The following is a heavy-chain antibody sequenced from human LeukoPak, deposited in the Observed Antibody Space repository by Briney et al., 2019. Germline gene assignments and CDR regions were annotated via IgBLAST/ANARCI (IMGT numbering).Heavy chain of an antibody. CDR1: GGSINSVVYH. CDR2: IAQSGSS. D-gene: IGHD3-22*01. CDR3: ARDSHYDSSGYYLDS. Sequence: SETLSLTCTVSGGSINSVVYHWRWIRQFPEKGLQWIVYIAQSGSSYYNPSLKSRVTISLGTSNNQFSLQLSSRTAADTALYYCARDSHYDSSGYYLDSWGPGTLVTVSS. J-gene: IGHJ4*02. V-gene: IGHV4-31*03.